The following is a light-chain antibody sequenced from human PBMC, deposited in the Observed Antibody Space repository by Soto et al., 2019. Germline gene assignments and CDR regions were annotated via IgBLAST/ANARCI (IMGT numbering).Light chain of an antibody. CDR3: SSYTGSSTFYV. CDR2: DVS. CDR1: SSDVGGYNY. V-gene: IGLV2-14*01. J-gene: IGLJ1*01. Sequence: QSLLAQPASVSGSPGQSITSSCTGTSSDVGGYNYVSWYQQHPGKAPKLMIYDVSNRPSGVSNRFSGSKSGNTASLTISGLQAEDEADYYCSSYTGSSTFYVFGTGTKTTVL.